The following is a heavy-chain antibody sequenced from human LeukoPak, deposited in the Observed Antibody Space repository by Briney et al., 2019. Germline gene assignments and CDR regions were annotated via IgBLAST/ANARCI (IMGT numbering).Heavy chain of an antibody. J-gene: IGHJ3*02. D-gene: IGHD2-15*01. V-gene: IGHV4-4*07. CDR3: ARGRYCSADICSGGDAFDI. CDR2: IYTRGST. CDR1: GGSINNYY. Sequence: PSETLSLTCTVSGGSINNYYWSWIRQPAGKGLEWIGRIYTRGSTNYNPSLKSRVTMSVDTSKNQFSLKLSSVTAADTAVYYCARGRYCSADICSGGDAFDIWGQGTMVSVSS.